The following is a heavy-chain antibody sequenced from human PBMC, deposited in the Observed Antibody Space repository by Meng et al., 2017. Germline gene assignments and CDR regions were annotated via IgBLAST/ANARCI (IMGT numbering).Heavy chain of an antibody. D-gene: IGHD2-15*01. CDR2: IWYDGSNK. Sequence: VAVIWYDGSNKYYADSVKGRFTISRDNSKNTLYLQMNSLRAEDTAVYYCARDGYCSGGSCPDVTPEYYFDYWGQGTLVTVSS. CDR3: ARDGYCSGGSCPDVTPEYYFDY. V-gene: IGHV3-33*01. J-gene: IGHJ4*02.